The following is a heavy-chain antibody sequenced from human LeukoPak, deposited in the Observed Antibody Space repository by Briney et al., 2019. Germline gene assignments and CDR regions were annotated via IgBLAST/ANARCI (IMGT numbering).Heavy chain of an antibody. V-gene: IGHV3-74*01. CDR2: INGDGRNI. D-gene: IGHD3-9*01. Sequence: PGGSLRLSCVASGFTFSSYWMDWVRQDPRKGLVWVSRINGDGRNINYADSVRGRFTISRDNAKNTLYLQMNTLRVEDTAVYYCTRDLMDYDVSTGLHHYYMDVWGQGTTVTVSS. CDR3: TRDLMDYDVSTGLHHYYMDV. J-gene: IGHJ6*02. CDR1: GFTFSSYW.